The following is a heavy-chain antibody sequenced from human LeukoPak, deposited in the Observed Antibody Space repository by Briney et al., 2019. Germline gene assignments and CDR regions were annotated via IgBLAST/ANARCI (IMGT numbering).Heavy chain of an antibody. CDR2: IKQDGSEK. V-gene: IGHV3-7*01. CDR3: ARAPYYDFWSGYYNY. Sequence: PGRSLRLSCAASGFTFRSHAMHWVRQAPGKGLEWVANIKQDGSEKYYVDSVKGRFTISRDNAKNSLYLQMNSLRAEDTAVYYCARAPYYDFWSGYYNYWGQGTLVTVSS. J-gene: IGHJ4*02. D-gene: IGHD3-3*01. CDR1: GFTFRSHA.